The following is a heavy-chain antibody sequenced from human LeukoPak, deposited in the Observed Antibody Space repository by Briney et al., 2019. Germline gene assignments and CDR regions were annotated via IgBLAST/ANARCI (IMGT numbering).Heavy chain of an antibody. Sequence: PGGSLRLSCAASGFTFSSYAMSWVRQAPGKGLEWVSAISGSGGSTYYADSVKGRFTISRDNSKNTLYLQMNSLRAEDTAVYYCAKDVKYYYDSSGYHYLDYWGQGTLVTVSS. CDR1: GFTFSSYA. CDR3: AKDVKYYYDSSGYHYLDY. CDR2: ISGSGGST. V-gene: IGHV3-23*01. D-gene: IGHD3-22*01. J-gene: IGHJ4*02.